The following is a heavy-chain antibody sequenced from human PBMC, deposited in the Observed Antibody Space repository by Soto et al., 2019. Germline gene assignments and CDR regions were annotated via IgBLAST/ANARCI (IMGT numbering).Heavy chain of an antibody. D-gene: IGHD6-6*01. Sequence: SETLSLTCTVSGGSISSGGYYWSWIRQHPGKGLEWIGYIYYSGSTYYNPSLKSRVTISVDTSKNQFSLKLSSVTAADTAVYYCARETTYSSSAYNWFDPWGQGTLVTVSS. CDR1: GGSISSGGYY. CDR2: IYYSGST. J-gene: IGHJ5*02. V-gene: IGHV4-31*03. CDR3: ARETTYSSSAYNWFDP.